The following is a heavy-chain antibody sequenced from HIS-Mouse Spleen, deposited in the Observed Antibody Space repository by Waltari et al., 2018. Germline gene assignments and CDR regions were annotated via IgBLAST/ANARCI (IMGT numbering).Heavy chain of an antibody. CDR3: APVIPKGNNENWFDP. Sequence: QITLKESGPTLVKPTQTLTLTCTFSGFSLSTSGVGVGWIRQPPGKALEWLALIYWDDDKRYSPSLKSRLTITKDTSKNQVVLTMTNMDPVDTATYYCAPVIPKGNNENWFDPWGQGTLVTVSS. CDR2: IYWDDDK. D-gene: IGHD1-1*01. V-gene: IGHV2-5*02. J-gene: IGHJ5*02. CDR1: GFSLSTSGVG.